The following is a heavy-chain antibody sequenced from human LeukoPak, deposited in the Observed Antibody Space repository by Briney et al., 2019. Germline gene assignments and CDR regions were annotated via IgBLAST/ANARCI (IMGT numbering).Heavy chain of an antibody. CDR2: IYTSGST. J-gene: IGHJ5*02. V-gene: IGHV4-4*09. CDR1: GGSISSYY. CDR3: ARHSSGCYSWFDP. D-gene: IGHD3-22*01. Sequence: PSETLSLTCTVSGGSISSYYWSWIRQPPGKGLEWIGYIYTSGSTNYNPSLKSRVTISVDTSKNQFSLKLSSVTAADTAVYYCARHSSGCYSWFDPWGQGTLVTVSS.